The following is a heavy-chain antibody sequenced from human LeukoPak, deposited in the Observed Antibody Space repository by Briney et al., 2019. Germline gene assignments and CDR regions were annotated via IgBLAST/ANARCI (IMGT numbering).Heavy chain of an antibody. J-gene: IGHJ6*02. CDR2: MNPNSGNT. CDR1: GYTFTSYD. V-gene: IGHV1-8*01. CDR3: ARGVVVVPAATSYYYYGMDV. Sequence: GSVKVSCKASGYTFTSYDINWVRQATGQGLEWMGWMNPNSGNTGYAQKFQGRVTMTRNTSISTAYMELSSLRSEDTAVYYCARGVVVVPAATSYYYYGMDVWGQGTTVTVSS. D-gene: IGHD2-2*01.